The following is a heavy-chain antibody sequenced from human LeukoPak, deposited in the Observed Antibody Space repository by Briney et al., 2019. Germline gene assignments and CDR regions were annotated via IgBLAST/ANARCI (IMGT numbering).Heavy chain of an antibody. J-gene: IGHJ4*02. Sequence: GGSLRLSCAASGFTFSSYGMHWVRQAPGKGLEWLAFIRYDGSNKYYADSVKGRFTISRDNSKNTLYLQMNSLRTEDTAVYYCAKTMSPYYYDSSGFWGQGTLVTVSS. CDR1: GFTFSSYG. D-gene: IGHD3-22*01. CDR3: AKTMSPYYYDSSGF. CDR2: IRYDGSNK. V-gene: IGHV3-30*02.